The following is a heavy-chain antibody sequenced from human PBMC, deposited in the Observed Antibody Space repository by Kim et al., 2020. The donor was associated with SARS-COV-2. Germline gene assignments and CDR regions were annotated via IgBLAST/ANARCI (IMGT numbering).Heavy chain of an antibody. CDR2: MDYSGNT. CDR1: GVSISGYY. CDR3: ARTYSTRWYYWEY. D-gene: IGHD6-13*01. V-gene: IGHV4-59*13. J-gene: IGHJ4*02. Sequence: SENLSLTCSVSGVSISGYYWSWIRQSPGKGLEWIGDMDYSGNTKYNPSLKSRATISGDTSKKLFSLTLTFVTEADTAVYYCARTYSTRWYYWEYWGQGTL.